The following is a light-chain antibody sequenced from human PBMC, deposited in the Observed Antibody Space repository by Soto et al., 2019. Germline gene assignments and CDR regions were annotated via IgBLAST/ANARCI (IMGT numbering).Light chain of an antibody. CDR2: RNN. Sequence: SVLTQPPSASGTPGQRVTISCSGSSSNIGSNYVYWYKQLPGAAPKLLIYRNNQRPSGVPDRFSGSKSGTSASLAISGLRSEDEADYYCTAWDDSLTGVVIGGGTKLTVL. CDR3: TAWDDSLTGVV. V-gene: IGLV1-47*01. J-gene: IGLJ2*01. CDR1: SSNIGSNY.